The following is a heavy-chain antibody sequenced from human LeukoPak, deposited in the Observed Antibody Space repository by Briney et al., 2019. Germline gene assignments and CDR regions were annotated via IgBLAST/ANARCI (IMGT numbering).Heavy chain of an antibody. D-gene: IGHD2-15*01. Sequence: SETLSLTCTVSGVSISSYYWSWIRQPAGKGLEWIGRIYTSGSTNYNPSLKSRVTMSVDTSKNQFSLKLSSVTAADTAVYYCARDGECSGGSCYFSLDYWGQGTLVTVSS. CDR1: GVSISSYY. CDR3: ARDGECSGGSCYFSLDY. CDR2: IYTSGST. J-gene: IGHJ4*02. V-gene: IGHV4-4*07.